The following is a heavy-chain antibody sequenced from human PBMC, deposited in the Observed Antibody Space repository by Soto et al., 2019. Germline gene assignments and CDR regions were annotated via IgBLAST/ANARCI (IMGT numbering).Heavy chain of an antibody. Sequence: EVQLLESGGGLEQPGGSLRLSCAASGFTFSSYAMTWVRQAPGKGLEWVSLITGGGGSTNYADSVKGRFTISRDNSKNXMXXQMNSLRVEDTAVYYCAKAGAANCGSDCLSRLFDSWGQGTLVTVSS. D-gene: IGHD2-21*02. CDR3: AKAGAANCGSDCLSRLFDS. CDR1: GFTFSSYA. V-gene: IGHV3-23*01. CDR2: ITGGGGST. J-gene: IGHJ4*02.